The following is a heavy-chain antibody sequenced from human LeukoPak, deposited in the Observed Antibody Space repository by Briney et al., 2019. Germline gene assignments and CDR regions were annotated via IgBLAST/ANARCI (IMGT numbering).Heavy chain of an antibody. D-gene: IGHD3-10*01. CDR3: ASRAMVRGVPYYYGMDV. CDR1: GGSFSGYY. CDR2: INHSGST. J-gene: IGHJ6*02. Sequence: SETLSLTCAVYGGSFSGYYWSWIRQPPGKGLEWIGEINHSGSTNYNPSLKSRVTISVGTSKNQFSLKLSSVTAADTAVYYCASRAMVRGVPYYYGMDVWGQGTTVTVSS. V-gene: IGHV4-34*01.